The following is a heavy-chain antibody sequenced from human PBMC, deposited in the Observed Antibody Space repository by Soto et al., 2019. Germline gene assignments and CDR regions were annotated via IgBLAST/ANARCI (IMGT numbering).Heavy chain of an antibody. J-gene: IGHJ6*02. Sequence: PSQTLSLTCAISGDSVSSNTAAWNWIRQSPSRGLEWLGRTYYRSKWYNDYAGSVKSRISINPDTSKNQVSLQLNSVTPEDTAVYFCARGRGSGWNYYGMGVWGQGTTVTGSS. CDR3: ARGRGSGWNYYGMGV. D-gene: IGHD6-19*01. CDR1: GDSVSSNTAA. CDR2: TYYRSKWYN. V-gene: IGHV6-1*01.